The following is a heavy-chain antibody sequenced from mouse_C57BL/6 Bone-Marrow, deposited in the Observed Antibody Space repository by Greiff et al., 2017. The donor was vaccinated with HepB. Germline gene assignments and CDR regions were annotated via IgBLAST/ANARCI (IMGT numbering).Heavy chain of an antibody. V-gene: IGHV1-54*01. J-gene: IGHJ2*01. CDR1: GYAFTNYL. D-gene: IGHD1-1*01. Sequence: QVQLQQSGAELVRPGTSVKVSCKASGYAFTNYLIEWVKQRPGQGLEWIGVINPGSGGTNYNEKFKGKATLTADKSSSTAYMQLSSLTSEDSAVYFCARGGYYGSSSYYFDYWGQGTTLTVSS. CDR2: INPGSGGT. CDR3: ARGGYYGSSSYYFDY.